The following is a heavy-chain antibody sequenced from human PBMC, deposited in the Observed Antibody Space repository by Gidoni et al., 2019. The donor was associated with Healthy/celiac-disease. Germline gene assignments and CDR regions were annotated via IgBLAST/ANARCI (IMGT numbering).Heavy chain of an antibody. V-gene: IGHV4-59*01. D-gene: IGHD5-12*01. CDR1: GGSISSYY. J-gene: IGHJ5*02. CDR2: IYYSGST. CDR3: ARDRLEMATQFKGWFDP. Sequence: QVQLQESGPGLVKPSETLSLTCTVSGGSISSYYWSWIRQPPGKGLEWIGYIYYSGSTNYNPSLKSRVTISVDTSKNQFSLKLSSVTAADTAVYYCARDRLEMATQFKGWFDPWGQGTLVTVSS.